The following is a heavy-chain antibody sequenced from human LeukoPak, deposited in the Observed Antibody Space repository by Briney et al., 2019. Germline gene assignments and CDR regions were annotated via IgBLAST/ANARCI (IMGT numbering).Heavy chain of an antibody. Sequence: PGGSLRLSCAASGFTFSSYWMSWVRQAPGKGLEWVANIKQDGSEKYYVDSVKGRFTISRDNAKNSLYLQMNSLRAEDTAVYYCARDTPEPFDQLRPMDVWGKGTTVTVSS. CDR3: ARDTPEPFDQLRPMDV. J-gene: IGHJ6*03. CDR2: IKQDGSEK. V-gene: IGHV3-7*01. D-gene: IGHD2-2*01. CDR1: GFTFSSYW.